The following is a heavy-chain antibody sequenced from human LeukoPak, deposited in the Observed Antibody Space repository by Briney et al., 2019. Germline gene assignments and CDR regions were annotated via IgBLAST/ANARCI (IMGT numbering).Heavy chain of an antibody. D-gene: IGHD3-16*02. CDR1: GYTLTELS. CDR2: LDPEDGET. CDR3: ATSRGMITFGGVIVPGVFDY. V-gene: IGHV1-24*01. J-gene: IGHJ4*02. Sequence: ASVKVSCKVSGYTLTELSMHWVRQAPGKGLEWMGGLDPEDGETIYAQKFQGRVTMTEDTSTDTAYMELSSLRSEDTAVYYCATSRGMITFGGVIVPGVFDYWGQGTLVTLSS.